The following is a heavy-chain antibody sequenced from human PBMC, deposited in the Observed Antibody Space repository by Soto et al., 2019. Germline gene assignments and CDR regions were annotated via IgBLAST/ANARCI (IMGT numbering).Heavy chain of an antibody. D-gene: IGHD6-13*01. CDR3: ARSPRSSPYFDN. CDR2: IYPGDYET. CDR1: GYTFSNFW. Sequence: GESLKISCQCSGYTFSNFWIAWVRQLPGKGLEWMGIIYPGDYETRYSPSFHGKVTISADRSIGTAYLQWSSLEASDSAFYFCARSPRSSPYFDNWGQGALVTVSS. J-gene: IGHJ4*02. V-gene: IGHV5-51*01.